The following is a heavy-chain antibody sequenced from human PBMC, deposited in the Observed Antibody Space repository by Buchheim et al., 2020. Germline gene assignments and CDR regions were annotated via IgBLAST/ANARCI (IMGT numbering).Heavy chain of an antibody. CDR1: GFTFSSYT. CDR2: INRNGGNM. V-gene: IGHV3-48*01. D-gene: IGHD1-26*01. Sequence: EVQLVESGGVLVQPGGSLRLSCAASGFTFSSYTMNWVRQAPGKGLEWVAFINRNGGNMYYADSVKGRFNISRDNARDSLYLQMNSLRAEDTAVYYCARADQWAFDYWGQGTL. CDR3: ARADQWAFDY. J-gene: IGHJ4*02.